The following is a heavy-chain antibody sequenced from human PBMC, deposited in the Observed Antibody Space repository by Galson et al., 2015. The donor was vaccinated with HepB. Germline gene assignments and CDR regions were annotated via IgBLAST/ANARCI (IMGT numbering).Heavy chain of an antibody. Sequence: SLRLSCAASGFTFSSYAMSWVRQAPGKGLEWVSAVSGSGGSTYYADSVKGRFTISRDNSKNTLYLQMNSLRAEGTAVYYCAKVFQLLYFDYWGQGTLVTVSS. CDR2: VSGSGGST. J-gene: IGHJ4*02. D-gene: IGHD2-2*01. CDR3: AKVFQLLYFDY. CDR1: GFTFSSYA. V-gene: IGHV3-23*01.